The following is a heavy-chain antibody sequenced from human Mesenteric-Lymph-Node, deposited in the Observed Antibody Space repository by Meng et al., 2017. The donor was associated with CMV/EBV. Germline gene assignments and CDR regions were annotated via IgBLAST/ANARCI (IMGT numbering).Heavy chain of an antibody. J-gene: IGHJ1*01. D-gene: IGHD6-13*01. CDR3: ARVAAAAGKYFQH. CDR1: GYTFTNYY. V-gene: IGHV1-46*01. CDR2: INPNGGST. Sequence: MVSGYTFTNYYLHWVRQAPGQGLEWMGIINPNGGSTTYSQKFQGRVTMTRDTSTNTIYMDLSSLTSDDTAVYYCARVAAAAGKYFQHWGQGTLVTVSS.